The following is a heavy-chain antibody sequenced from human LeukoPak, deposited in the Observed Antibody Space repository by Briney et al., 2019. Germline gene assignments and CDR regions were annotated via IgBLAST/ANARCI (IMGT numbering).Heavy chain of an antibody. D-gene: IGHD3-16*02. V-gene: IGHV4-4*02. CDR1: GGSISSSNW. Sequence: SETLSLTCTVSGGSISSSNWWSWVRQPPGKGLEWIGEIYHSGSTNYNPSLKSRVTISVDKSKNQFSLKLSSVTAADTAVYYCARDLSVDYVWGSYRSLDYWGQGTLVTVSS. J-gene: IGHJ4*02. CDR3: ARDLSVDYVWGSYRSLDY. CDR2: IYHSGST.